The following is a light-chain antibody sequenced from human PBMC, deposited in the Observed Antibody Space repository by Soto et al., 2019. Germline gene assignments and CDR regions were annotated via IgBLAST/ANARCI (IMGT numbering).Light chain of an antibody. CDR1: SSDVGGYTS. CDR3: SSYAGSNNLV. J-gene: IGLJ2*01. V-gene: IGLV2-8*01. CDR2: EVS. Sequence: QSALTQPPSASGSPGQSVTISCTGTSSDVGGYTSVSWYQQHPGKVPKLMIYEVSKRPSGVPDRFSGSKSGNTASLTVSGLQAEDEADYYCSSYAGSNNLVFGGGTKLTVL.